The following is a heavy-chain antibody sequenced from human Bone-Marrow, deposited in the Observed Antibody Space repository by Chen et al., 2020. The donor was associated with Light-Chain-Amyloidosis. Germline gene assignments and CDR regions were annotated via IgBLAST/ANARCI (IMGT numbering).Heavy chain of an antibody. Sequence: QVQLVESGGGVVQPGRSLRLSCAASRFTFRDYAMHWVRQAPGKGLEWVAGRSYNGNKKYYADSGKGQFTISRDNSKSTVFLEMNSLRAEDTAIYYCVKGGYHDSETYSNFDFWGRGTLVTVSS. CDR3: VKGGYHDSETYSNFDF. J-gene: IGHJ4*02. CDR1: RFTFRDYA. D-gene: IGHD3-10*01. V-gene: IGHV3-30*18. CDR2: RSYNGNKK.